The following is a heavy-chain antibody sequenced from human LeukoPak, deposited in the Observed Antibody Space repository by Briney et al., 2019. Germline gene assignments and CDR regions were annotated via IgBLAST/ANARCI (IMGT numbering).Heavy chain of an antibody. D-gene: IGHD2-8*01. CDR2: ISSNGGST. V-gene: IGHV3-64*01. J-gene: IGHJ4*02. CDR3: ARGYCTNGVCYTDY. CDR1: GFTFSSDA. Sequence: PGGSLRLSCAASGFTFSSDAMHWVRQAPGKGLEYVSAISSNGGSTYYANSVKGRFTISRDNSKNTLYLQMGSLRAEDMAVYYCARGYCTNGVCYTDYWGQGTLVTVSS.